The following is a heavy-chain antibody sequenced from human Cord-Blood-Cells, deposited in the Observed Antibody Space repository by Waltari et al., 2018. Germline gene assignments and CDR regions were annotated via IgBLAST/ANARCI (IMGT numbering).Heavy chain of an antibody. Sequence: QLQLQESGPGLVKPSETLSLTCTVSGGSISSSSYYWGWIRQPPGKGLEWIGCIYYSGSPYSNPSLKGRGTICFDTSKNQFALKLSSVTAADTAVYYCARRYDYVWGSYRYAFGIWGQGTMVTVSS. D-gene: IGHD3-16*02. CDR2: IYYSGSP. V-gene: IGHV4-39*01. CDR1: GGSISSSSYY. J-gene: IGHJ3*02. CDR3: ARRYDYVWGSYRYAFGI.